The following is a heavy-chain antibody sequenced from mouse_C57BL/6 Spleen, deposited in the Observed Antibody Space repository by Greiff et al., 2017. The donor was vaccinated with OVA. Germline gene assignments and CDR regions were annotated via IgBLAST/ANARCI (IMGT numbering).Heavy chain of an antibody. J-gene: IGHJ3*01. CDR3: ARSGPNYYGSSSWFAY. D-gene: IGHD1-1*01. CDR2: IYPSDSET. V-gene: IGHV1-61*01. CDR1: GYTFTSYW. Sequence: QVQLQQPGAELVRPGSSVKLSCKASGYTFTSYWMDWVKQRPGQGLEWIGNIYPSDSETHYNQKFKDKATLTVDKSSSTAYMQLSSLTSEDSAVYYCARSGPNYYGSSSWFAYWGQGTLVTVSA.